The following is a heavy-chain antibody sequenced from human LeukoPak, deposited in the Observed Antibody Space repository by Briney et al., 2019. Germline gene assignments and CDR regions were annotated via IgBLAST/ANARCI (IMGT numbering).Heavy chain of an antibody. Sequence: GGSLRLSCAASEFTFSNYAVHWGRQAPGKGLQWVAVISYDGNTIHYADSVKGRFTISRDTSKNTLYLQMSSLRTEDTAVYYCARSGGLQKFDYWGQGTLVTVSS. V-gene: IGHV3-30-3*01. CDR1: EFTFSNYA. CDR2: ISYDGNTI. D-gene: IGHD4-11*01. CDR3: ARSGGLQKFDY. J-gene: IGHJ4*02.